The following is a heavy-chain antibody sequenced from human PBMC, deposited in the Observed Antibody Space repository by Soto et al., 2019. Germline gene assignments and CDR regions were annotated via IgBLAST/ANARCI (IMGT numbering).Heavy chain of an antibody. Sequence: PSETLSLTCTVSGGSVSSGSYYWSWIRQPPGKGLEWIGYIYYSGSTNYNPSLKSRVTISVDTSKNQFSLKLSSVTAADTAVYYCARAWGHPGEFDPWGQGTLVTV. CDR2: IYYSGST. CDR3: ARAWGHPGEFDP. D-gene: IGHD1-26*01. J-gene: IGHJ5*02. V-gene: IGHV4-61*01. CDR1: GGSVSSGSYY.